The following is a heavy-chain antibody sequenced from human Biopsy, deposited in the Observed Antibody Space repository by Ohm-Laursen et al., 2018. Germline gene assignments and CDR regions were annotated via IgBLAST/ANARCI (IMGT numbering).Heavy chain of an antibody. CDR3: ARSRGWYDY. Sequence: SLRLSCAASGFNFSTYGMDWVRQAPGSGLEWVSAIIGSGDKTYYADSVEGRFTISRDNSENTLLLQLNSVRAEDTAIYYCARSRGWYDYWGQGTLVTVSS. V-gene: IGHV3-23*01. J-gene: IGHJ4*02. CDR1: GFNFSTYG. CDR2: IIGSGDKT. D-gene: IGHD6-19*01.